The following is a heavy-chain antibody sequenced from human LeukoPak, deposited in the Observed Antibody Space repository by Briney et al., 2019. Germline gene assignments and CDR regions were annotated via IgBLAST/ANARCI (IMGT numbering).Heavy chain of an antibody. CDR1: GYTFTGYY. V-gene: IGHV1-2*02. CDR2: INPNSGGT. J-gene: IGHJ5*02. CDR3: ARDRRYCTNGVCYSNWFDP. Sequence: GASVKVSCEASGYTFTGYYMHWVRQAPGQGLEWMGWINPNSGGTNYAQKFQGRVTMTRDTSISTAYMELSRLRSDDTAVYYCARDRRYCTNGVCYSNWFDPWGQGTLVTVSS. D-gene: IGHD2-8*01.